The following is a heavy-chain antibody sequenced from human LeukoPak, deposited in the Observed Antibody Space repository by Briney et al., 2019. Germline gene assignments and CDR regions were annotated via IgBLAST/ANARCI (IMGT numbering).Heavy chain of an antibody. CDR2: ISGSGGST. CDR1: GFTFSSYA. J-gene: IGHJ4*02. V-gene: IGHV3-23*01. D-gene: IGHD3-22*01. CDR3: AKVFIYDSSGYYPYCFDY. Sequence: GGSLRLSCAASGFTFSSYAMSWVRQAPGKGLEWVSAISGSGGSTYYADSVKGRFTISRDNSKNTLYLQMNSLRAEDTAVYYCAKVFIYDSSGYYPYCFDYWGQGILVTVSS.